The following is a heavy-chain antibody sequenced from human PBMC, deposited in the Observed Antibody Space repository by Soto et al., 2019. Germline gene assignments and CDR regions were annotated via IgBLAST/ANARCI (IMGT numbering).Heavy chain of an antibody. D-gene: IGHD3-10*01. V-gene: IGHV3-64*01. CDR3: ARAGFWYGSGIYGYGIDV. J-gene: IGHJ6*02. CDR1: GFTFSSYA. CDR2: ISTNGGST. Sequence: EVQLVESVGGLVQPGGSLRLSCAASGFTFSSYAMHWVRQAPGKGLEYFSAISTNGGSTYYANSVKGRFTISRDNSKNTLYLQMGSLRVEDMAVYYCARAGFWYGSGIYGYGIDVWGQGTTVAVSS.